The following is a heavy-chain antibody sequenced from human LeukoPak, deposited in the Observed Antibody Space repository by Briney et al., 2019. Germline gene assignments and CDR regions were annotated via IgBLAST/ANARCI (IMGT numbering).Heavy chain of an antibody. V-gene: IGHV3-23*01. J-gene: IGHJ4*02. D-gene: IGHD2-21*01. CDR2: ISGSGGST. CDR1: GFTFSSYA. Sequence: GGSLRLSCAASGFTFSSYAMSWVRQAPGKGLEWVSAISGSGGSTYYADSVKGRFTISRDNSKNTLYLQMNSLRAEDTAVYYCAKDLRGVVVFGYFDYWGQGTLVTVSS. CDR3: AKDLRGVVVFGYFDY.